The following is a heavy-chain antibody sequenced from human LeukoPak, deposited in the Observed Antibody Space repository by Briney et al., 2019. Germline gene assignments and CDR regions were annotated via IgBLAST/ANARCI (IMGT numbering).Heavy chain of an antibody. J-gene: IGHJ5*02. Sequence: PGGSLRLSCAASGFTFSSYSMNWVRQAPGKGLEWVSSISSSSSYIYYADSVKGRFTISRDNAKNSLYLQMNSLRAEDTAVYYCARDHVDWLVSRYNWFDPWGQGTLVTVSS. D-gene: IGHD3-9*01. CDR2: ISSSSSYI. V-gene: IGHV3-21*01. CDR1: GFTFSSYS. CDR3: ARDHVDWLVSRYNWFDP.